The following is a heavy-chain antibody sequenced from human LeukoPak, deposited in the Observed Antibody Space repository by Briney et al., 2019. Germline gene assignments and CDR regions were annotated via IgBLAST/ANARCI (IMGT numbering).Heavy chain of an antibody. CDR2: ISSSSSYI. D-gene: IGHD3-9*01. J-gene: IGHJ4*02. CDR1: GLTFSSYS. CDR3: ARDESSYYDILTGYTTNYYFDY. Sequence: GGSLRPSCAASGLTFSSYSMDWVRQAPGKGLGWVSSISSSSSYIYYADSVKGRFTISRDNAKNSLYLQMNSLRAEDTAVYYCARDESSYYDILTGYTTNYYFDYWGQGTLVTVSS. V-gene: IGHV3-21*01.